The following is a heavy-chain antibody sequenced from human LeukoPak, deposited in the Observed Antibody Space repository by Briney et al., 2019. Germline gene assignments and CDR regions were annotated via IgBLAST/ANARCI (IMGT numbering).Heavy chain of an antibody. D-gene: IGHD3-22*01. Sequence: ASVKVSCKASGYSFTSHYMHWVRQAPGQGLEWMGLINPSGSSTLYAQKFQGRVTMTRDMSTTTDYMELSSLRSDDTAVYYCARRGYYDSSGYWKKYYFDYWGQGTLVTVSS. CDR2: INPSGSST. J-gene: IGHJ4*02. CDR3: ARRGYYDSSGYWKKYYFDY. V-gene: IGHV1-46*01. CDR1: GYSFTSHY.